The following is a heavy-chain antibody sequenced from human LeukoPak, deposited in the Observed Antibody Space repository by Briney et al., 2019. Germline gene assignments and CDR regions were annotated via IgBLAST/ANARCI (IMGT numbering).Heavy chain of an antibody. Sequence: GGSLRLSCAASGFTFSSYSMNWVRQAPGKGLEWVSSISGSSSYIYYADSVKGRFTISRDNAKNSLYLQMNSLRAEDTAVYYCARVAADPTDAFDIWGQGTMVTVSS. V-gene: IGHV3-21*01. CDR2: ISGSSSYI. CDR3: ARVAADPTDAFDI. D-gene: IGHD2-15*01. J-gene: IGHJ3*02. CDR1: GFTFSSYS.